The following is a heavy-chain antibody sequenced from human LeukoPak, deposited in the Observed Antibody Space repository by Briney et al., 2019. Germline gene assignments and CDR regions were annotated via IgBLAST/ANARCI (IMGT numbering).Heavy chain of an antibody. V-gene: IGHV1-46*01. D-gene: IGHD3-22*01. CDR3: AKSSAWTKVWFDP. Sequence: ASVKVSGKASGTTFTSYYMHWVRQAPGQGLEWRGIINPSGGSTTYAQKFQGRVTMTRDTSTSTVYMELSSLRSAATAGYYCAKSSAWTKVWFDPWGQGTLVTVSS. CDR2: INPSGGST. J-gene: IGHJ5*02. CDR1: GTTFTSYY.